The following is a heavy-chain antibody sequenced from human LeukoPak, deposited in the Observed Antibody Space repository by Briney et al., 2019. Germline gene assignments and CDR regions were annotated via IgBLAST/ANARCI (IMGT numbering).Heavy chain of an antibody. J-gene: IGHJ4*02. CDR3: ASDKLDY. CDR2: IKQDGSEK. V-gene: IGHV3-7*01. Sequence: GGSLGLSCAASGFTFSSYWMTWVRQAPGKGLEWVANIKQDGSEKYYMDSVKGRFTISRGNAKNSLYLQMNSLRAEDTAVYCCASDKLDYWGQGTLVTVSS. CDR1: GFTFSSYW.